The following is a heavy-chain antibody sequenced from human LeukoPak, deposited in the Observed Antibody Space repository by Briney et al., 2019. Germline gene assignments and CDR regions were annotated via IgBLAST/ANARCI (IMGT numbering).Heavy chain of an antibody. D-gene: IGHD3-16*01. CDR3: ARYGGIRAYYYYMDV. J-gene: IGHJ6*03. CDR2: MNPNSGNT. Sequence: ASVKVSCKASGYTFTSYDINWVRQATGQGLEWMGWMNPNSGNTGYAQKFQGRVTMTRNTSISTAYMELSSLRSEDTAVYYCARYGGIRAYYYYMDVWGKGTTVTVSS. CDR1: GYTFTSYD. V-gene: IGHV1-8*01.